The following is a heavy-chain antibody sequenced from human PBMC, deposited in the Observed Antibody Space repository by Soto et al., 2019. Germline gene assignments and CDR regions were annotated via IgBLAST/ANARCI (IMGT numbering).Heavy chain of an antibody. V-gene: IGHV4-59*02. CDR1: GASVSSYY. CDR2: IYYIGAY. J-gene: IGHJ5*02. CDR3: ARTPETRDWLDH. D-gene: IGHD1-7*01. Sequence: PXEPLSLTCRVAGASVSSYYWSWVRQPPGKGLEWIGYIYYIGAYNYNPSLKSRVTISVDTSKNQFSLKLTSVTAADTAVYYCARTPETRDWLDHWGQGTLVTVSS.